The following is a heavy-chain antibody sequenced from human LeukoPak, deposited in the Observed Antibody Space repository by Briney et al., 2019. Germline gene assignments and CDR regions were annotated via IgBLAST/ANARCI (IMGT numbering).Heavy chain of an antibody. CDR1: GFTFSSYA. CDR2: ISYDGSNK. CDR3: AKEWELLCFDY. J-gene: IGHJ4*02. V-gene: IGHV3-30*04. D-gene: IGHD1-26*01. Sequence: GGSLRLSCAASGFTFSSYAMSWVRQAPGKGLEWVAVISYDGSNKYYADSVKGRFTISRDNSKNTLYLQMNSLRAEDTAVYYCAKEWELLCFDYWGQGTLVTVSS.